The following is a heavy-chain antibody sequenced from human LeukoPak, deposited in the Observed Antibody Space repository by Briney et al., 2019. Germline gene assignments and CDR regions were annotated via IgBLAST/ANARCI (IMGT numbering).Heavy chain of an antibody. CDR2: IYYSGST. D-gene: IGHD3-9*01. CDR3: ARVGKRFDWLLSWGSENWFDP. Sequence: SETLSLTCAVSGGSISSYYWSWIRQPPGKGLEWIGYIYYSGSTNYNPSLKSRVTISVDTSKNQFSLKLSSVTAADTAVYYCARVGKRFDWLLSWGSENWFDPWGQGTLVTVSS. V-gene: IGHV4-59*01. J-gene: IGHJ5*02. CDR1: GGSISSYY.